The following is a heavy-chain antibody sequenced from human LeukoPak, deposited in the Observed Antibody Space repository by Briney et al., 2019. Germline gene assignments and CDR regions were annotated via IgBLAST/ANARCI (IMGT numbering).Heavy chain of an antibody. CDR2: ISYDGSSK. D-gene: IGHD3-3*01. Sequence: GGSLRLSCAASGFTFRSYAMHWVRQAPGKGLEWVAVISYDGSSKYYPDSVKGRFTISRDNSKNTLYLQMGSLRAEDMAVYYCARDRMIEFWSGYLDYWGQGTLVTVSS. V-gene: IGHV3-30*14. CDR3: ARDRMIEFWSGYLDY. J-gene: IGHJ4*02. CDR1: GFTFRSYA.